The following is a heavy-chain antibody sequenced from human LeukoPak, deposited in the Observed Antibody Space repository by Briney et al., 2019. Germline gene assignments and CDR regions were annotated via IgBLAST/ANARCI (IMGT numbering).Heavy chain of an antibody. Sequence: PGGSLRLSCAASGFTFIGYGMHWVRQAPGKGLEWVAFIPYDGSNKYYADSVKGRLTISRDNSKNTLYLQMNSLRAEDTAVYYCVRGLSGVTGYTYGRGIDYWGQGTLVTVSS. CDR2: IPYDGSNK. CDR1: GFTFIGYG. CDR3: VRGLSGVTGYTYGRGIDY. J-gene: IGHJ4*02. V-gene: IGHV3-30*02. D-gene: IGHD5-18*01.